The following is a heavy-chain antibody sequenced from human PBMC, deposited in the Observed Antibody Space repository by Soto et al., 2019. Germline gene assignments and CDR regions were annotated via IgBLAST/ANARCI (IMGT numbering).Heavy chain of an antibody. D-gene: IGHD2-2*02. Sequence: GASVKVSCKASGGTFSSYAISWVRQAPGQGLEWMGGIIPIFGTANYAQKFQGRVTITADESTSTAYMELSSLRSEDTAVYYCARDRFDVVVPAAIQDSYGMDFWGQGTTVIVSS. CDR3: ARDRFDVVVPAAIQDSYGMDF. V-gene: IGHV1-69*13. CDR1: GGTFSSYA. J-gene: IGHJ6*01. CDR2: IIPIFGTA.